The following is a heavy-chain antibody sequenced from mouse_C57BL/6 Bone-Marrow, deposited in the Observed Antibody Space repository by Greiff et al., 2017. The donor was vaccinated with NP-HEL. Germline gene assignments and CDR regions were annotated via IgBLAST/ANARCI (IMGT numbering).Heavy chain of an antibody. D-gene: IGHD3-2*02. V-gene: IGHV1-50*01. CDR3: ARSDSSGYV. CDR2: IDPSDSYT. Sequence: QVQLQQPGAELVKPGASVKLSCKASGYTFTSYWMQWVKQRPGQGLEWIGEIDPSDSYTNYNQKFKGKATLTVDTSSSTAYMQLSSLTSEDSAVYYCARSDSSGYVWGQGTTLTVSS. CDR1: GYTFTSYW. J-gene: IGHJ2*01.